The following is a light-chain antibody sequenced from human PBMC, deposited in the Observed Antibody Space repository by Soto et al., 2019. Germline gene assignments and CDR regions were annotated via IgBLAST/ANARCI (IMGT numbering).Light chain of an antibody. J-gene: IGKJ1*01. V-gene: IGKV3-20*01. CDR3: QQYGNSPQT. CDR1: QSVSSSY. Sequence: EIVLTQSPGTLSLSPGDRSTLSCRASQSVSSSYLAWYQQKPGQAPRLLIYAASSRATGIPDRFSGSGSGTDFTLTISRLEPEDFAVYYCQQYGNSPQTFGQGTKGDIK. CDR2: AAS.